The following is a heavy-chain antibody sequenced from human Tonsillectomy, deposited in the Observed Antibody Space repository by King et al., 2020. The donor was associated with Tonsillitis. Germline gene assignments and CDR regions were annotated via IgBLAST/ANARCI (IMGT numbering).Heavy chain of an antibody. J-gene: IGHJ4*02. Sequence: VQLVESGGGVVQPGRSLRLSCAASGFTFSTYPMLWVRQAPGKGLEWVAVISFDGSNKYYADSVKGRFTVSRDNYKNTLYLQMHSLGAEDTAVYYCARDLYNNYYDSSGFFDFWGQGTLVTVSS. V-gene: IGHV3-30*04. D-gene: IGHD3-22*01. CDR1: GFTFSTYP. CDR2: ISFDGSNK. CDR3: ARDLYNNYYDSSGFFDF.